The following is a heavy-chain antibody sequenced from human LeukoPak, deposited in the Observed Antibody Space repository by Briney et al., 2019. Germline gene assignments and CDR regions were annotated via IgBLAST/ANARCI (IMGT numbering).Heavy chain of an antibody. CDR2: IKEDGGQK. CDR1: GFTFSSRW. V-gene: IGHV3-7*03. J-gene: IGHJ4*02. D-gene: IGHD3-10*01. CDR3: ARDRGYLQFDY. Sequence: GGSLRLSCSASGFTFSSRWMIWVRQAPGKGLEWVANIKEDGGQKYYADSVKGRFTISRDNAKNSLSLQLNSLRAEDTAVYYCARDRGYLQFDYWGQGTLVTVSS.